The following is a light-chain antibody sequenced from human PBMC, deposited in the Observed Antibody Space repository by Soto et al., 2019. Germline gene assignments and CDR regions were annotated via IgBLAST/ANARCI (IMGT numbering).Light chain of an antibody. CDR2: EVS. Sequence: QSVLTQPASVSGSPVLSITISCTGTSSDVGGYNYVSWFQHHPGKAPKLIIYEVSYRPSGVSNRFSGSKSGDTASLTISGLQAEDEADYYCSSFTNTITRYAFGTGTKVTVL. V-gene: IGLV2-14*01. J-gene: IGLJ1*01. CDR3: SSFTNTITRYA. CDR1: SSDVGGYNY.